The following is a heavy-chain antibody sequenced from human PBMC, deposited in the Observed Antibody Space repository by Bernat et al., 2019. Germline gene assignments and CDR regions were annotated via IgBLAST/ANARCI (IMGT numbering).Heavy chain of an antibody. CDR1: GITVTSYY. D-gene: IGHD4-17*01. CDR2: VSNGGHT. CDR3: AGSVTTPGGFDV. Sequence: EVQLEESGGGLVQPGGSLRLSCAVSGITVTSYYMSWVRQAPGKGLEWVSVVSNGGHTYYTDSVKGRFTDFKHNSNNTLSLQMNSLGLEDTGVYYCAGSVTTPGGFDVWGQGTMVTVSS. V-gene: IGHV3-53*04. J-gene: IGHJ3*01.